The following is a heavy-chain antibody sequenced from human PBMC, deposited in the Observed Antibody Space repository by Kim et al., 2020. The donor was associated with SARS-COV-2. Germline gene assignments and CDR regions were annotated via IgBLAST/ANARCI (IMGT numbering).Heavy chain of an antibody. D-gene: IGHD2-2*01. J-gene: IGHJ6*02. V-gene: IGHV4-59*08. CDR2: IYYSGST. Sequence: SETLSLTCTVSGGSISSYYWSWIRQPPGKGLEWIGYIYYSGSTNYNPSLKSRVTISVDTSKNQFSLKLSSVTAADTAVYYCARSIVVVPAAIVYSYYYGMDVWCQGTTVTVSS. CDR3: ARSIVVVPAAIVYSYYYGMDV. CDR1: GGSISSYY.